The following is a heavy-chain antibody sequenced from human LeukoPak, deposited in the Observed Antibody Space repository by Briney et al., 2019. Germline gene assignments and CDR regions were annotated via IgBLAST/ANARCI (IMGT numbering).Heavy chain of an antibody. CDR3: ARQRGYYDSSGTIFDY. CDR1: GGSISGSSYY. J-gene: IGHJ4*02. CDR2: IYYSGST. Sequence: PSETLSLTCTVSGGSISGSSYYWGWIRQPPGKGLEWIGSIYYSGSTYYNPSLKSRVTISVDTSKNQFSLKLSSVTAADTAVYYCARQRGYYDSSGTIFDYWGQGTLVTVSS. V-gene: IGHV4-39*01. D-gene: IGHD3-22*01.